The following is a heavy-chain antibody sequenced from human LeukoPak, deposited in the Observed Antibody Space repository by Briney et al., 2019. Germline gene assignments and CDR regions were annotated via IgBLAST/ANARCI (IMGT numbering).Heavy chain of an antibody. CDR2: ITPIFGTA. J-gene: IGHJ4*02. Sequence: ASVKVSCKASGGTFSSYAISWVRQAPGQGLEWMGGITPIFGTANYAQKFQGRVTITADESTSTAYMELSSLRSEDTAVYYCARVGVGALDAFDIWGQGTLVTVSS. CDR1: GGTFSSYA. D-gene: IGHD1-26*01. V-gene: IGHV1-69*13. CDR3: ARVGVGALDAFDI.